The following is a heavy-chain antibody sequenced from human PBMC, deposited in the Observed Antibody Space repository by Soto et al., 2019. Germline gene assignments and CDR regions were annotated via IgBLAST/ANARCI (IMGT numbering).Heavy chain of an antibody. V-gene: IGHV3-23*01. CDR1: GFTFSNYA. CDR3: AKGDHSGSYYIS. Sequence: EVQLLESGGGLVQPGGSLRLSCAASGFTFSNYAMSWFRQAPGKGLEWVSAISGSGGSTYYADSVKGRFTISRDNSKNTLYLQMNSLRAEDTAAYHCAKGDHSGSYYISWGQGTLVTVSS. CDR2: ISGSGGST. D-gene: IGHD1-26*01. J-gene: IGHJ5*02.